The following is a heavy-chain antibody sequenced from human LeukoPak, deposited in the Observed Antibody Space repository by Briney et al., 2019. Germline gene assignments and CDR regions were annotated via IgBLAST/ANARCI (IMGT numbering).Heavy chain of an antibody. J-gene: IGHJ4*02. V-gene: IGHV3-7*05. CDR2: IKQDGSDK. CDR1: GFTFSSYW. Sequence: GGSLRLSCAASGFTFSSYWMSWVRQAPGKGLEWVANIKQDGSDKYYVDSVKGRFTISRDNSKNSLYLQMNSLRTEDTALYHCAKGGSSYSSSWYTRLFDYWGQGTLVTVSS. CDR3: AKGGSSYSSSWYTRLFDY. D-gene: IGHD6-13*01.